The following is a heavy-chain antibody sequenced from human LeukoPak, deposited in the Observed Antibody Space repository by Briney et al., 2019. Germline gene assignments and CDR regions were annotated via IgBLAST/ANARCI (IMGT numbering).Heavy chain of an antibody. CDR1: GGTFSSYA. CDR2: IIPIFGTA. J-gene: IGHJ4*02. D-gene: IGHD1-7*01. CDR3: ASFNWNYGDLDY. Sequence: SVKVSCKASGGTFSSYAISWVRQAPGQGLEWMGGIIPIFGTANYAQKFQGRVTITADKSTSTAYMELSSLRSEDTAVYYCASFNWNYGDLDYWGRGTLVTVSS. V-gene: IGHV1-69*06.